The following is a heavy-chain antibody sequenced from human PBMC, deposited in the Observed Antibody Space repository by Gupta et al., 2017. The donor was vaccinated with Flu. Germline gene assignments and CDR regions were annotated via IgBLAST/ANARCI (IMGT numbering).Heavy chain of an antibody. CDR2: ISGGGGST. D-gene: IGHD2-2*01. Sequence: LEWVSAISGGGGSTYYADSVEGRYTISRDNSKNSLYLQMNSLRAEDTAVYYCARYPRYRSGTSWYGNNGMDVWGQGTTVTVSS. J-gene: IGHJ6*02. V-gene: IGHV3-23*01. CDR3: ARYPRYRSGTSWYGNNGMDV.